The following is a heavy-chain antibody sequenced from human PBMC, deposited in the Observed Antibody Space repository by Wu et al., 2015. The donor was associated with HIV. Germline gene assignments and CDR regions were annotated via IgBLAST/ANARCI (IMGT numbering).Heavy chain of an antibody. CDR3: AVATNWGNYYYYYMDV. D-gene: IGHD7-27*01. J-gene: IGHJ6*03. CDR1: GYTLTELS. Sequence: QVQLVLSGAEVKMPGASVKVSCKVSGYTLTELSMHWVRQAPGKGLEWMGWISAYNGNTNYAQKFQGRVTITADESTSTAYMELSSLRSEDTAVYYCAVATNWGNYYYYYMDVWGKGTTVTVSS. CDR2: ISAYNGNT. V-gene: IGHV1-24*01.